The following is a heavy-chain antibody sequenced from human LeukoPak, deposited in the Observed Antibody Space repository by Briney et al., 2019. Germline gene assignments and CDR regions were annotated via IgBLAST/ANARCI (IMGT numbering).Heavy chain of an antibody. J-gene: IGHJ4*02. V-gene: IGHV3-48*03. CDR2: INYNGETT. D-gene: IGHD3-10*01. CDR1: GFTFSSYE. CDR3: ARDLGYYHGSGSHFPLQY. Sequence: GGSLRLSCAASGFTFSSYEMNWVRQAPGKGLEWVSYINYNGETTYYADSVKGRLTISRDNARNSLFLQMNSLRAEDTAVYYCARDLGYYHGSGSHFPLQYWGPGTRVTVSA.